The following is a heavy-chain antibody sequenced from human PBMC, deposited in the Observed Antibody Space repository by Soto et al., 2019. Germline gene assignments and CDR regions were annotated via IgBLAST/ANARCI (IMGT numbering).Heavy chain of an antibody. D-gene: IGHD2-2*01. V-gene: IGHV4-39*01. CDR1: GGSISSSSYY. Sequence: SETLSLTCTVSGGSISSSSYYWGWIRQPPGKGLEWIGSIYYSGSTYYNPSLKSRVTISVDTSKNQFSLKLSSVTAADTAVYYCARHGTGGYQLLYWFDPWGQGTLVTVSS. CDR3: ARHGTGGYQLLYWFDP. CDR2: IYYSGST. J-gene: IGHJ5*02.